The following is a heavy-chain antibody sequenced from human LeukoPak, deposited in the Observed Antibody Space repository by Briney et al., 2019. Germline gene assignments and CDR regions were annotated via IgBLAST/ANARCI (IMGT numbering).Heavy chain of an antibody. Sequence: QPGKSLRLSCAASGFTFTSLPLHWVRQAPGKGLEWVAVSSTHGSDEYYADSVKGRFTVFSDNSKKTVYLRMDSLRAEDTAVYHCAMDYYDSNGYSRGWDYWGQGTLVTVSS. CDR3: AMDYYDSNGYSRGWDY. J-gene: IGHJ4*02. V-gene: IGHV3-30*04. CDR1: GFTFTSLP. D-gene: IGHD3-22*01. CDR2: SSTHGSDE.